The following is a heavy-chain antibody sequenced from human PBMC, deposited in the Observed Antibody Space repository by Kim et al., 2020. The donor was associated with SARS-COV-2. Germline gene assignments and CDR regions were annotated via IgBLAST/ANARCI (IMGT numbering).Heavy chain of an antibody. CDR3: ARDQGDSSGSGWFDP. V-gene: IGHV3-30*04. Sequence: GGSLRLSCAASGFTFTNYAMHWVRQAPGKGLEWLAIISYDGSHKYADSVKGRLTVSRDNSKNTLYLQMNSLRDEDTAVYYCARDQGDSSGSGWFDPWGQGTVVTVTS. CDR1: GFTFTNYA. J-gene: IGHJ5*02. CDR2: ISYDGSHK. D-gene: IGHD3-22*01.